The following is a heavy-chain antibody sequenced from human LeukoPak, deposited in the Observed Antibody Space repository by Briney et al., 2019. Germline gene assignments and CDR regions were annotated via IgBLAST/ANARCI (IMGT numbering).Heavy chain of an antibody. Sequence: GESLKISCKGSGYSLTSYWIGWVRQMPGKGLEWMGIIYPGDSDTRYSPSFQGQVTISADKSISTAYLQWSSLKASDTAMYYCARPTDYYDSSGYVDYWGQGTLVTVSS. V-gene: IGHV5-51*01. CDR3: ARPTDYYDSSGYVDY. CDR2: IYPGDSDT. D-gene: IGHD3-22*01. CDR1: GYSLTSYW. J-gene: IGHJ4*02.